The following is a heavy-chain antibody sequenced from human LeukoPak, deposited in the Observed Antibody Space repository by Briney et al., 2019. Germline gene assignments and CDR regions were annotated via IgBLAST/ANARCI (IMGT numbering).Heavy chain of an antibody. CDR2: IHYRGST. V-gene: IGHV4-59*01. J-gene: IGHJ6*03. CDR3: ARGGSYYDFWSGYYDYYYYMDV. CDR1: GGSISRYY. Sequence: SETLSLTCTVAGGSISRYYWSWIRQPPGKGLEWIGCIHYRGSTNYNPYLKSRVTISVDTSKNQFSLRLTSVTAADTAVYYCARGGSYYDFWSGYYDYYYYMDVWGKGATVTVSS. D-gene: IGHD3-3*01.